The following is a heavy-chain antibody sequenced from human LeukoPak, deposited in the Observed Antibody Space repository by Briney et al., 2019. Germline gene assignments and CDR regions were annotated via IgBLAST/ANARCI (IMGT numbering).Heavy chain of an antibody. CDR3: ARAGYSSSWYDSPYYFDY. Sequence: PSETLSLTCTVSGGSISSYYWSWIRQPAGKGLEWIGRIYTSGGTNYNPSLKSRVTMSVDTSKNQFSLKLSSVTAADTAVYYCARAGYSSSWYDSPYYFDYWGQGTLVAVSS. J-gene: IGHJ4*02. V-gene: IGHV4-4*07. CDR1: GGSISSYY. CDR2: IYTSGGT. D-gene: IGHD6-13*01.